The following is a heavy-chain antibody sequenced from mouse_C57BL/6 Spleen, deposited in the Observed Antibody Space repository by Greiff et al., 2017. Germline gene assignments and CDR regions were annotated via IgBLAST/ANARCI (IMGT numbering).Heavy chain of an antibody. CDR3: ARLGYYYGSSYWYFDV. Sequence: EVKLVESGGGLVQPGGSLKLSCAASGFTFSDYGMAWVRQAPRKGPEWVAFISNLAYSIYYADTVTGRFTISRENAKNTLYLEMSSLRSEDTAMYYCARLGYYYGSSYWYFDVWGTGTTVTVSS. D-gene: IGHD1-1*01. CDR1: GFTFSDYG. V-gene: IGHV5-15*01. J-gene: IGHJ1*03. CDR2: ISNLAYSI.